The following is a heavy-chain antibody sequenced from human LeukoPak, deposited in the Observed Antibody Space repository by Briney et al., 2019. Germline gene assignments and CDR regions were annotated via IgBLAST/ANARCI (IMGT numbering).Heavy chain of an antibody. V-gene: IGHV3-30-3*01. Sequence: GGSLRLSCAASGFTFSSYAMHWVRQAPGKGLEWVAAISYDGSNKYYADSVKGRFTISRDNSKNTLYLQMNSLRAEDTAVYYCARDSEAVAGTAGDYWGQGTLVTVSS. CDR3: ARDSEAVAGTAGDY. CDR1: GFTFSSYA. D-gene: IGHD6-19*01. J-gene: IGHJ4*02. CDR2: ISYDGSNK.